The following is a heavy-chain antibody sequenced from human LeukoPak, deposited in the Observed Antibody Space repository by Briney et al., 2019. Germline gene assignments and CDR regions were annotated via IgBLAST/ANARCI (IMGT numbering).Heavy chain of an antibody. D-gene: IGHD5-18*01. J-gene: IGHJ5*02. V-gene: IGHV4-34*01. Sequence: SETLSLTCGVYGGSFTGYYWSWIRQPPGKGLEWIGEIMHTGSTFYNPSLKSRVTLSVDTSKSQFSLNVTSVTAADTAVYYCARGPRGKSYGPDEPWGQGMLVTVPS. CDR3: ARGPRGKSYGPDEP. CDR2: IMHTGST. CDR1: GGSFTGYY.